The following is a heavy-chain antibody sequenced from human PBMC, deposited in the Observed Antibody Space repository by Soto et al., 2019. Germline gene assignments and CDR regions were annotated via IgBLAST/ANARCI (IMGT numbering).Heavy chain of an antibody. CDR1: GYTFTSYY. Sequence: QVQLVQSGAEVKKPGASVKVSCKASGYTFTSYYMHWVRQAPGQGLEWMGIINPSGGSTSYAQKLQGRVTMTRDTPTSTVYMELSSLRSEDTAVYYCARERYCSGGSCYSIFDYWGQGTLVTVSS. D-gene: IGHD2-15*01. CDR2: INPSGGST. V-gene: IGHV1-46*03. CDR3: ARERYCSGGSCYSIFDY. J-gene: IGHJ4*02.